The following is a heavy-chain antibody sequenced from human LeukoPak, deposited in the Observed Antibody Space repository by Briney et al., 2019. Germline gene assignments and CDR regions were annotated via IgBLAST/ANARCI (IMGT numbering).Heavy chain of an antibody. Sequence: SVKVSCKASGGSFSSYAINWVRQAPGQGLEWMGGIIPIFGTANYAQKFQGRVTITADESTSTAYMELSSLRSEDTAVYYCARLLADCSSSSCYLYYYYYMDVWGKGTTVTVSS. CDR1: GGSFSSYA. V-gene: IGHV1-69*13. CDR2: IIPIFGTA. D-gene: IGHD2-2*01. CDR3: ARLLADCSSSSCYLYYYYYMDV. J-gene: IGHJ6*03.